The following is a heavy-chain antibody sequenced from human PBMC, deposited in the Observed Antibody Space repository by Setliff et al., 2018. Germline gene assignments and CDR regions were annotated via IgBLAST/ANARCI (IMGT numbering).Heavy chain of an antibody. CDR1: GYSFTRYW. Sequence: GESLKISCKGSGYSFTRYWIVWVRQMPGKGLESMGSIYPGNSETGYSPSFQGQVTISADKSLKLSSVTAADTAIYYCASWGSAIAFDLWGQGTVVTVSS. V-gene: IGHV5-51*01. J-gene: IGHJ3*01. CDR2: IYPGNSET. D-gene: IGHD3-16*01. CDR3: ASWGSAIAFDL.